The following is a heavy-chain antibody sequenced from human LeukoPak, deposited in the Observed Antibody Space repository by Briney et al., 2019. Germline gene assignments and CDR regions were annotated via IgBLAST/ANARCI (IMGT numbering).Heavy chain of an antibody. CDR2: IIPIFGTA. V-gene: IGHV1-69*13. Sequence: ASVKVSCKASGGTFISYAISWVRQAPGQGLEWMGGIIPIFGTANYAQKFQGRVTITADESTSAAYMELSSLRSEDTAVNYCARALSSRFLEWSYDHWGQGTLVTVSS. CDR1: GGTFISYA. D-gene: IGHD3-3*01. CDR3: ARALSSRFLEWSYDH. J-gene: IGHJ5*02.